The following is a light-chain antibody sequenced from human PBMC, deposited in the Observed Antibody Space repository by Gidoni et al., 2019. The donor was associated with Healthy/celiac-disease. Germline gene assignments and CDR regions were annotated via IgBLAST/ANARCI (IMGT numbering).Light chain of an antibody. CDR3: QQSYSTPA. V-gene: IGKV1-39*01. Sequence: DIQMTQSPSSLSASVGDRVTITCRASQSISSYLNWYQQKPGKAPKLLIYAASSLQSELPSRFSGSGSGTDFTLTISSLQPEDFATYYCQQSYSTPAFGQGTKLEIK. CDR2: AAS. CDR1: QSISSY. J-gene: IGKJ2*01.